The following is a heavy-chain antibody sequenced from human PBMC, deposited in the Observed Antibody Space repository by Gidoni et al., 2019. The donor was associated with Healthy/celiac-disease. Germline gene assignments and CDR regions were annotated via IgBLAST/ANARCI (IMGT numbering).Heavy chain of an antibody. CDR3: AKHIVVVPAAPGPGSAFDI. V-gene: IGHV3-23*01. J-gene: IGHJ3*02. CDR2: ISGSGGST. CDR1: GFTFSSYA. D-gene: IGHD2-2*01. Sequence: EVQLLESGGGLVQPGGSLRLSCAASGFTFSSYAMSWVRQAPGKGLEWVSAISGSGGSTYYADSVKGRFTIARDNSKNTLYLQMNSLRAEDTAVYYCAKHIVVVPAAPGPGSAFDIWGQGTMVTVSS.